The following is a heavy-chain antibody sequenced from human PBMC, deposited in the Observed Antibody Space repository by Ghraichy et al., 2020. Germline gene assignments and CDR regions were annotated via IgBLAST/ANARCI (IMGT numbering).Heavy chain of an antibody. CDR3: ARALRRSIVVVTSYYFDY. J-gene: IGHJ4*02. Sequence: ASVKVSCKASGYTFTSYGISWVRQAPGQGLEWMGWISAYNGNTNYAQKLQGRVTMTTDTSTSTAYMELRSLRSDDTAVYYCARALRRSIVVVTSYYFDYWGQGTLVTVSS. D-gene: IGHD3-22*01. V-gene: IGHV1-18*01. CDR1: GYTFTSYG. CDR2: ISAYNGNT.